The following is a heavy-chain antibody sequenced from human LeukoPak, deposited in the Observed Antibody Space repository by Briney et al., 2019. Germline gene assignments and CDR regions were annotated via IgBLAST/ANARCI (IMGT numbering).Heavy chain of an antibody. CDR3: TTMDTAMATAYDYYYYYYMDV. CDR1: GFTFSNAW. CDR2: IKSKTDGGTT. J-gene: IGHJ6*03. V-gene: IGHV3-15*01. D-gene: IGHD5-18*01. Sequence: GGSLRLSCAASGFTFSNAWMSWVRQAPGKGLEWVGRIKSKTDGGTTDYAAPVKGRFTISRDDSENTLYLQMNSLKTEDTAVYYCTTMDTAMATAYDYYYYYYMDVWGKGTTVTISS.